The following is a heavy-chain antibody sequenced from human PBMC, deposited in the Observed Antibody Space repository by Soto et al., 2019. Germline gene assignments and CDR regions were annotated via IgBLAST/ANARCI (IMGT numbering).Heavy chain of an antibody. CDR3: ARAGVPDPHYYYGMDV. V-gene: IGHV1-69*02. J-gene: IGHJ6*02. CDR1: GGTFSSYT. Sequence: QVQLVQSGAEVKKPGSSVKVSCKASGGTFSSYTISWVRQAPGQGLEWMGRIIPILGIANYAQKFQGRVTITADKSTSTAYMEPSSLRSEDTAVYYCARAGVPDPHYYYGMDVWGQGTTVTVSS. CDR2: IIPILGIA. D-gene: IGHD3-10*01.